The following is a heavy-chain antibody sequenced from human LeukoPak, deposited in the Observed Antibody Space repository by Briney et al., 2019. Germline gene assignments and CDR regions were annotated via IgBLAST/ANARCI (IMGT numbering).Heavy chain of an antibody. CDR3: ARAAVAALFDY. CDR1: EFTFSTYW. V-gene: IGHV3-74*01. Sequence: HPGRSLRLSCAASEFTFSTYWMHWVRQPPGKGLVWVSRINGDGSDTTYADSVKGRFTISRDNSKNTLYLQMNSLRAEDTAVYYCARAAVAALFDYWGQGTLVTVSS. J-gene: IGHJ4*02. D-gene: IGHD6-19*01. CDR2: INGDGSDT.